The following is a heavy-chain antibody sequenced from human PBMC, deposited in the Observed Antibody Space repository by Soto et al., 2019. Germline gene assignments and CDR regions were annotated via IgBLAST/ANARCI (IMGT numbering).Heavy chain of an antibody. J-gene: IGHJ4*02. CDR1: GYTFTAYY. Sequence: QVQLVQSGAEVKKPGASVKVSCKASGYTFTAYYIHWVRQAPGQGLEWMGWMNPASGGTDFAQKFQGRVTMTRYTSVRTAYRERTGPPSDDTAVYYCERRSDLSSGWHLGDHWGEGTLVTVSS. V-gene: IGHV1-2*02. CDR2: MNPASGGT. CDR3: ERRSDLSSGWHLGDH. D-gene: IGHD6-19*01.